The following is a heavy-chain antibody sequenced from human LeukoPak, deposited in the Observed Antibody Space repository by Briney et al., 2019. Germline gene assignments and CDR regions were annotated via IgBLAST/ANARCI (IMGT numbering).Heavy chain of an antibody. CDR3: AKAVSGNYIKGFDY. D-gene: IGHD1-26*01. CDR1: GFTFSSYA. V-gene: IGHV3-23*01. CDR2: ISGGGGST. Sequence: GGSLRLSCAASGFTFSSYAMNWVHQAPGKGLEWVSAISGGGGSTYYADSVKGRFTISRDNSKNTLYLQMNSLRAEDTAVYYCAKAVSGNYIKGFDYWGQGILVIVSS. J-gene: IGHJ4*02.